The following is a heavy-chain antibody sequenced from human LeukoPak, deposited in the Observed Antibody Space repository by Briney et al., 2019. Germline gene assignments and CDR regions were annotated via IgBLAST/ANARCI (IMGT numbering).Heavy chain of an antibody. J-gene: IGHJ4*02. D-gene: IGHD3-10*01. CDR1: GFTFSSCG. Sequence: PGGSLRLSCAASGFTFSSCGFNWVRQAPGKGLEWVSSISSSSSYIYYADSVKGRFTISRDNAKNSLYLQMNSLRAEDTAVYYCARDRAVRGVFDYWGQGTLVTVSS. V-gene: IGHV3-21*01. CDR2: ISSSSSYI. CDR3: ARDRAVRGVFDY.